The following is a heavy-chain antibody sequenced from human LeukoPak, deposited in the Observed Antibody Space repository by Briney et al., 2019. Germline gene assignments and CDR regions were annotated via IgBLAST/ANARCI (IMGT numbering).Heavy chain of an antibody. CDR3: TRRVGEPLGFDP. D-gene: IGHD3-16*01. CDR1: GFTFSDYY. CDR2: ISSSGSII. V-gene: IGHV3-11*01. J-gene: IGHJ5*02. Sequence: GGSLRLSCAASGFTFSDYYMSWIRQAPGKGLEWVSYISSSGSIIYYADSVKGRFTISRDNAKNSMYLQMNSLRAEDTAVYYCTRRVGEPLGFDPWGQGTLVTVSS.